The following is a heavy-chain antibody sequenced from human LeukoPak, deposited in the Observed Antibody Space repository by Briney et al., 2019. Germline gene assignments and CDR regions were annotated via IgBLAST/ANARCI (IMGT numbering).Heavy chain of an antibody. CDR2: TSGSGDST. Sequence: GGSLRLSCAASGFTFSSYAMSWVRQAPGKGLEWVSATSGSGDSTYYADSVKGRFSISRDNSKSTLYLQVNSLRVEDTALYYCARESEGGTGTSCPDYWGQGTLVTVSS. J-gene: IGHJ4*02. CDR1: GFTFSSYA. CDR3: ARESEGGTGTSCPDY. D-gene: IGHD2-2*01. V-gene: IGHV3-23*01.